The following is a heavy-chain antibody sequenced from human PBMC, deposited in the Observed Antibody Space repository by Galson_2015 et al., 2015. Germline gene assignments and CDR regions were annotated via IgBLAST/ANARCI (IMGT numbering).Heavy chain of an antibody. Sequence: SLRLSCAASGFTVSSKYMTWVRQAPGKGLEWVSLIYAGGTTYYADSVKGRFTISRDSSKNTVYLQMNSLRAEDTAVYYCAGVSYGSGSSPQAFDMWGQGTMVTVSS. V-gene: IGHV3-53*01. J-gene: IGHJ3*02. CDR2: IYAGGTT. D-gene: IGHD3-10*01. CDR3: AGVSYGSGSSPQAFDM. CDR1: GFTVSSKY.